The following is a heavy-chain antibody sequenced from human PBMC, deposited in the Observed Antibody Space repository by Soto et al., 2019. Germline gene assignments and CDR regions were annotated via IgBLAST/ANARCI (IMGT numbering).Heavy chain of an antibody. CDR2: IYYSGST. CDR1: GGSISSGDYY. J-gene: IGHJ4*02. V-gene: IGHV4-30-4*01. D-gene: IGHD4-17*01. Sequence: QVQLQESGPGLVKPSQTLSLTCTVSGGSISSGDYYWSWIRQPPGKGLERIGYIYYSGSTYYNPCLKSRVTISVDTSKNQFSLKLSSVTAADTAVYYCARVVVADYGDYGSMGDWGQGALVTVSS. CDR3: ARVVVADYGDYGSMGD.